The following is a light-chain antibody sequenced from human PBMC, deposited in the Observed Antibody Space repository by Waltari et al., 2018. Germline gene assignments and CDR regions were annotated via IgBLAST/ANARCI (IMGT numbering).Light chain of an antibody. CDR3: CSYAGSPYV. J-gene: IGLJ1*01. CDR2: DVS. Sequence: QSALTQPRSVSGSPGPSVTISCTGTSSDVGGYNYVPWYQQHPGKAPKLMIYDVSKRPSGVPDRFSGSKSGNTASLTISGLQAEDEAGYYCCSYAGSPYVFGTGTKVTVL. V-gene: IGLV2-11*01. CDR1: SSDVGGYNY.